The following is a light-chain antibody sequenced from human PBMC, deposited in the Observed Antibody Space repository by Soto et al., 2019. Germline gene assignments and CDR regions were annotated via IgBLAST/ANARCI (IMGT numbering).Light chain of an antibody. CDR2: SAS. V-gene: IGKV3-15*01. J-gene: IGKJ2*01. Sequence: EIVMTQSPATLSVSPGERATLSCRASQSISTELAWYQQKPGQPPRLLSYSASTRATGVPARFTGSGSGSEFTLTISGLQSEDFAVYYCQQVHNWPLTFGQGTRLEI. CDR1: QSISTE. CDR3: QQVHNWPLT.